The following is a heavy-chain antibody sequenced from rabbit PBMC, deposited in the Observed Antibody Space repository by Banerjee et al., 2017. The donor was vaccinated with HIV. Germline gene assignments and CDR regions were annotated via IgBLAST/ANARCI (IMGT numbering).Heavy chain of an antibody. CDR1: GFHFISYG. V-gene: IGHV1S47*01. CDR3: ARNYYIYGYAGYAFDL. Sequence: QEQLVESGGGLVQPGESLALNCQASGFHFISYGIAWVRQAHGKGPEWIAYIYPGFGVTGYANSVEGRFTITRNTNLNTVDLKMTSLTAADTATYFCARNYYIYGYAGYAFDLWGQGTLVTVS. D-gene: IGHD6-1*01. J-gene: IGHJ4*01. CDR2: IYPGFGVT.